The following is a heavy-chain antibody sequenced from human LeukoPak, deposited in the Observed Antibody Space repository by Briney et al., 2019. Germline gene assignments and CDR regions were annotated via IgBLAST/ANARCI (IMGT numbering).Heavy chain of an antibody. CDR1: GGTFSSFV. V-gene: IGHV1-69*13. J-gene: IGHJ3*02. D-gene: IGHD6-13*01. CDR3: ARFPAVLSPGIFDI. Sequence: SVKVSCKVSGGTFSSFVISWVRQAPGQGLEWMGGIMPVFGTTNYAQKFQGRVTITADDSTTTAYMELSSLKSEDTAVFYCARFPAVLSPGIFDIWGQGTMVTVSS. CDR2: IMPVFGTT.